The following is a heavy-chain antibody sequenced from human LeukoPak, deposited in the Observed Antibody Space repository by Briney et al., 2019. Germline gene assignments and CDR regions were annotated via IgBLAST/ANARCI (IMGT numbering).Heavy chain of an antibody. CDR1: GFTFSSYA. J-gene: IGHJ5*02. CDR3: AREGGSSRSRWFDP. V-gene: IGHV3-30-3*01. CDR2: ISYDGSNK. Sequence: GGSLRLSCAASGFTFSSYAMHWVRQAPGKGLEWVAVISYDGSNKYYADSVKGRFTISRDNSKNTLYLQMNSLRAEDTAVYYCAREGGSSRSRWFDPWGPGTLVTVSS. D-gene: IGHD1-26*01.